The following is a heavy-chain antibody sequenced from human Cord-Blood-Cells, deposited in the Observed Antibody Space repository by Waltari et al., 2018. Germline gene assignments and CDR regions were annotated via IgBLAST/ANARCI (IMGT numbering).Heavy chain of an antibody. Sequence: QVQLVQSGAEVKKPGASVKVSCKASGYTFTGYYMHWVRQAPGQGLEWMARINPHSGGTNYAQKFQGRVTMTRDTSISTAYMELSRLRSDDTAVYYCARDRYDFWSGYDAFDIWGQGTMVTVSS. CDR1: GYTFTGYY. D-gene: IGHD3-3*01. CDR2: INPHSGGT. CDR3: ARDRYDFWSGYDAFDI. J-gene: IGHJ3*02. V-gene: IGHV1-2*06.